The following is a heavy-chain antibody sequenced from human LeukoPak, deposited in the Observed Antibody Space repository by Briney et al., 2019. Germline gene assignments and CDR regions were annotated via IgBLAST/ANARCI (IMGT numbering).Heavy chain of an antibody. CDR3: AKDYVPYGSGSYYYYYYYMDV. CDR2: IYSGGNT. V-gene: IGHV3-53*05. D-gene: IGHD3-10*01. Sequence: HPGGSLRLSCTVSGFTVSSNSMSWVRQAPGKGLEWVSFIYSGGNTHYSDSVKGRFTISRDNSKNTLYLQMNSLRAEDTAVYYCAKDYVPYGSGSYYYYYYYMDVWGKGTTVTVSS. J-gene: IGHJ6*03. CDR1: GFTVSSNS.